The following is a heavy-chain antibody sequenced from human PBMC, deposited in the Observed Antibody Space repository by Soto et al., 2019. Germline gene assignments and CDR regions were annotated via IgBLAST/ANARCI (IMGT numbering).Heavy chain of an antibody. J-gene: IGHJ6*02. V-gene: IGHV4-59*01. Sequence: SETLSLTCTVSGGSISSYYWSWIRQPPGKGLEWIGYIYYSGSTNYNPSLKSRVTISVDTSKNQFSLKLSSVTAADTAVYYCASSNIAAAGFYYYGMDVRGRGTTVTVPS. CDR3: ASSNIAAAGFYYYGMDV. CDR2: IYYSGST. CDR1: GGSISSYY. D-gene: IGHD6-13*01.